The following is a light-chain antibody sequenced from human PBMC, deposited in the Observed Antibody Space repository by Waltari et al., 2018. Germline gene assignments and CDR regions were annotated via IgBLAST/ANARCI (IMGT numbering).Light chain of an antibody. CDR1: SSNIGRNS. CDR2: DNN. CDR3: GTWDSGLSAGV. J-gene: IGLJ6*01. Sequence: QSVLTQPPSVSAAPGQKVTISCSGSSSNIGRNSVSWYQQLPGTAPKLLIYDNNKRPSGSPDRFSGSKSGTSATLGITGLQTGDEADYYCGTWDSGLSAGVFGSGTKVTVL. V-gene: IGLV1-51*01.